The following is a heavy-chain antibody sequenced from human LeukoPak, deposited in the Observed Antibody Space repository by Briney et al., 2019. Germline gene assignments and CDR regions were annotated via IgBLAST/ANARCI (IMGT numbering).Heavy chain of an antibody. CDR2: IIPIFGTA. D-gene: IGHD3-3*01. Sequence: SVKVSCKVSGGSFSSFGISWVRQAPGQGLEWMGGIIPIFGTANYAQKFQGRVTITADESTSTAYMEVSSLRSEDTAVYYCATSIRFLEWLPPSGYMDVWGKGTTVTVSS. J-gene: IGHJ6*03. V-gene: IGHV1-69*13. CDR3: ATSIRFLEWLPPSGYMDV. CDR1: GGSFSSFG.